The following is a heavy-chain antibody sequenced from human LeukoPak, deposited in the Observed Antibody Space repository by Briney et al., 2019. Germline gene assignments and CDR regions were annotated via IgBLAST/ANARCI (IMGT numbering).Heavy chain of an antibody. CDR2: IYYSGST. J-gene: IGHJ6*03. CDR3: ASVRRGFGESSKYYSYYYMDV. Sequence: SETLSLTCAVSGGSISSSNWWSWVRQPPGKGLEWIGEIYYSGSTYYNPSLKSRVTISVDTSKNQLSLKLSAVTAADTAVYYCASVRRGFGESSKYYSYYYMDVWGNGTTVPIS. CDR1: GGSISSSNW. D-gene: IGHD3-10*01. V-gene: IGHV4-4*02.